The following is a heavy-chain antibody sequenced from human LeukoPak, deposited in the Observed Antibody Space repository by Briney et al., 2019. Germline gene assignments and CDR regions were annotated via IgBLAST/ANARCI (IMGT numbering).Heavy chain of an antibody. V-gene: IGHV3-30-3*01. CDR1: GFTFSSYA. Sequence: GGSLRLSCAASGFTFSSYAMHWVRQAPGKGLEWVAVISYDGSNKYYADSVKGRFTISRDNSKNTLYLHMNSLRAEDTAVYYCARSPRLTGAFFDYWGQGTLVTVSS. J-gene: IGHJ4*02. D-gene: IGHD3-10*01. CDR2: ISYDGSNK. CDR3: ARSPRLTGAFFDY.